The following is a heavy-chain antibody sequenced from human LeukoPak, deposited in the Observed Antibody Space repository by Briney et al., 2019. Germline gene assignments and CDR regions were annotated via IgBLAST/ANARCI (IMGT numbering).Heavy chain of an antibody. CDR3: ARGKAGGVVRTYYYYGMDV. V-gene: IGHV3-66*01. CDR2: IYSGGST. D-gene: IGHD3-3*01. J-gene: IGHJ6*02. CDR1: GFTVSSNY. Sequence: GGSLRLSCAASGFTVSSNYMSWVRQAPGKGLEWVSVIYSGGSTYYADSVKGRFTISRDNSKNTLYLQMNSLRAEDTAVYYCARGKAGGVVRTYYYYGMDVWGQGTTVTVSS.